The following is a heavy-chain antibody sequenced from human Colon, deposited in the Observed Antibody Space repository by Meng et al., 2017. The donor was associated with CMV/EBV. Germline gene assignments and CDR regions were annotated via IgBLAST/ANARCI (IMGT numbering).Heavy chain of an antibody. J-gene: IGHJ4*02. Sequence: QIPSQPSGHGLVNPPPTLFLTCAIFGDSVSSNDATWNWIRQSPSGGLEWLGRTYYRSTWYNDYAESVRSRISINPDTSKNHFSLQLNSVTPEDTAMYYCVRLSGNSWLDYWGQGTLVTVSS. CDR3: VRLSGNSWLDY. D-gene: IGHD6-13*01. CDR2: TYYRSTWYN. V-gene: IGHV6-1*01. CDR1: GDSVSSNDAT.